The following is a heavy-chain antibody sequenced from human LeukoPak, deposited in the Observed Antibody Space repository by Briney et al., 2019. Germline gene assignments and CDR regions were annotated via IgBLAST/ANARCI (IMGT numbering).Heavy chain of an antibody. V-gene: IGHV1-46*01. D-gene: IGHD3-22*01. CDR3: ARDLKSYYDSSGYLDY. CDR2: INPSGGST. Sequence: ASVKVSCKASGYTFTSYYMHWMRQAPGQGLEWMGIINPSGGSTSYAQKFQGRVTMTRDMSTSTVYMELSSLRSEDTAVYYCARDLKSYYDSSGYLDYWGQGTLVTVSS. J-gene: IGHJ4*02. CDR1: GYTFTSYY.